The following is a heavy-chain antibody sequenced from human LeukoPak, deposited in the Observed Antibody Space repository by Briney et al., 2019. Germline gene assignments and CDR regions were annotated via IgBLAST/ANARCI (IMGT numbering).Heavy chain of an antibody. CDR1: GGTFSSDA. J-gene: IGHJ6*03. Sequence: SVKVSCKASGGTFSSDAISWVRQAPGQGLEWMGGIIPIFGTANYAQKFQGRVTITTDESTSTAYMELSSLRSEDTAVYYCARGRGKVGATKLGYYYYYMDVWGKGTTVTVSS. V-gene: IGHV1-69*05. CDR2: IIPIFGTA. CDR3: ARGRGKVGATKLGYYYYYMDV. D-gene: IGHD1-26*01.